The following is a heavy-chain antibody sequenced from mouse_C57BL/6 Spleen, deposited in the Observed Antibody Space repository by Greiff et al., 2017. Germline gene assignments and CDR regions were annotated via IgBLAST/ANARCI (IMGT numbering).Heavy chain of an antibody. CDR3: TRDSQGQAY. V-gene: IGHV5-9-1*02. CDR1: GFTFSSYA. Sequence: EVMLVESGEGLVKPGGSLKLSCAASGFTFSSYAMSWVRQTPEKRLEWVAYISSGGDYTYYADTVKGRFTISRDNARNTLYLQMSSLKSEDTAMYYCTRDSQGQAYWGQGTLVTVSA. D-gene: IGHD3-3*01. CDR2: ISSGGDYT. J-gene: IGHJ3*01.